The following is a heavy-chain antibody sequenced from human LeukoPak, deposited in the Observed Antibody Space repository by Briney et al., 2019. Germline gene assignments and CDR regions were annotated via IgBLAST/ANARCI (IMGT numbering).Heavy chain of an antibody. CDR1: GFTFSNYA. Sequence: GGSLRLSCAASGFTFSNYAMHWVRQAPGKGLEWVSSISTGSNYIYYADSVKGRFTISRDNAKNSLFLQMNSLRAEDTAVYYCARASGGSGREYFDYWGQGTLVTVSS. CDR2: ISTGSNYI. D-gene: IGHD3-10*01. J-gene: IGHJ4*02. V-gene: IGHV3-21*01. CDR3: ARASGGSGREYFDY.